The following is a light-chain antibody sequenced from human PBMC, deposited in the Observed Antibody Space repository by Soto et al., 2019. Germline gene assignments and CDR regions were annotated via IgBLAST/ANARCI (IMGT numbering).Light chain of an antibody. V-gene: IGLV3-21*04. J-gene: IGLJ3*02. CDR1: NIGSKS. Sequence: SYELTQPPSVSAAPGEAARITCGGNNIGSKSVHWYQQRPGQAPVLVISHDSDRPSGIPERFSGSNSGNTATLTINRVEAGDEADFYCHVWDTSSDAVFGGGTKLTVL. CDR2: HDS. CDR3: HVWDTSSDAV.